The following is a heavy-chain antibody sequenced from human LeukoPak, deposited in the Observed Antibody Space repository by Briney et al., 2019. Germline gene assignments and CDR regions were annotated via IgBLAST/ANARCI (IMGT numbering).Heavy chain of an antibody. D-gene: IGHD3-9*01. CDR2: ISYDGSNK. CDR3: ARETDVLRYFDWPRAFDY. CDR1: GFTFSSYA. V-gene: IGHV3-30*04. J-gene: IGHJ4*02. Sequence: PGGSLRLSCAASGFTFSSYAMHWVRQAPGKGLEWVAVISYDGSNKYYADSVKGRFTISRDNSKNTLYLQMDSLRAEDTAVYYCARETDVLRYFDWPRAFDYWGQGTLVTVSS.